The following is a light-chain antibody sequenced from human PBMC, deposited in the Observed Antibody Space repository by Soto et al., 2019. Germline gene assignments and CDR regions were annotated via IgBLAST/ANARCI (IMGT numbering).Light chain of an antibody. J-gene: IGKJ1*01. Sequence: DIQMTQSPSTLSASVGDRVTITCRASQSISSWLAWYQQKPGKAPKLLIYDASSLESGVPARFSGSGSGTEFTLTSHRLQPNDFETYYCQQYNSYSPLTFGQGTKVEIK. CDR1: QSISSW. V-gene: IGKV1-5*01. CDR2: DAS. CDR3: QQYNSYSPLT.